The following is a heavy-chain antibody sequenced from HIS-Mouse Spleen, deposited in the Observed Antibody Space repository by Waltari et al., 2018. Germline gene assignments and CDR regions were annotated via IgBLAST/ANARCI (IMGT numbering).Heavy chain of an antibody. J-gene: IGHJ2*01. V-gene: IGHV4-39*07. D-gene: IGHD6-13*01. Sequence: QLQLQESGPGLVKPSETLSLTCTVSGGSISSSSYSWGWIRQPPGKGLEWIGSIYYSGSTYSIPSLKSRVTISVDTSKNQFSLKRSSVTAADTAVCYCAREIPYSSSWYDWYFDLWGRGTLVTVSS. CDR2: IYYSGST. CDR3: AREIPYSSSWYDWYFDL. CDR1: GGSISSSSYS.